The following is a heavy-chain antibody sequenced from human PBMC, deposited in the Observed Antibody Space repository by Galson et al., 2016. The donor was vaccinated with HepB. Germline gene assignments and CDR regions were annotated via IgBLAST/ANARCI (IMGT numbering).Heavy chain of an antibody. D-gene: IGHD6-19*01. CDR1: GYTFTNYW. CDR2: VYPGDSDT. Sequence: QSGAEVKKPGESLRISCMGAGYTFTNYWIGWVRQMPGKGLEWMAMVYPGDSDTRYSPAFQGQVTISADKSMSTAYLQWSSLKASDTAMYYCARRGIGVAGRGGIDYWGQGTLITVSS. V-gene: IGHV5-51*01. J-gene: IGHJ4*02. CDR3: ARRGIGVAGRGGIDY.